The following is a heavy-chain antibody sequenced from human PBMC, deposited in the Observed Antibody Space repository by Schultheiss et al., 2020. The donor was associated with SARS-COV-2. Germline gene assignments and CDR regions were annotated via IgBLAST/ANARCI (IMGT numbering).Heavy chain of an antibody. CDR2: IRSKAYGGTT. CDR3: TRDEVPTGTQRFPYYYMDV. Sequence: GGSLRLSCTASGFTFNVYDMHWVRQAPGKGLEWVGFIRSKAYGGTTEYAASVKGRFTISRDDSKSIAYLQMNSLKTEDTAVYYCTRDEVPTGTQRFPYYYMDVWGRGTTVTVPS. CDR1: GFTFNVYD. V-gene: IGHV3-49*04. J-gene: IGHJ6*03. D-gene: IGHD1-1*01.